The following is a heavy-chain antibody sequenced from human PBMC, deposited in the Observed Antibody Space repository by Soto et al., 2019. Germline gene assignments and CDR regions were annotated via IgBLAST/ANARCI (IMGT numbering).Heavy chain of an antibody. V-gene: IGHV1-69*13. CDR3: ARDPQLAARAVARWFDP. CDR1: GGTFSSYA. Sequence: GASVKVSCKASGGTFSSYAISWVRQAPGQGLEWMGGIIPIFGTANYAQKFQGRVTITADESTSTAYMELSSLRSEDTAVYYCARDPQLAARAVARWFDPWGQGTLVTVSS. D-gene: IGHD6-6*01. J-gene: IGHJ5*02. CDR2: IIPIFGTA.